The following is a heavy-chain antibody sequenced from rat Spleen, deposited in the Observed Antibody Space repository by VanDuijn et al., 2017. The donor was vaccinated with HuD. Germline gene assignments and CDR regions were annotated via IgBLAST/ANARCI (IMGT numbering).Heavy chain of an antibody. V-gene: IGHV2-32*01. D-gene: IGHD1-2*01. J-gene: IGHJ3*01. CDR3: ARAGSAAISLGNWFAY. CDR1: GFSLNNYG. Sequence: QVQLKESGPGLVQPSQTLSLTCTVSGFSLNNYGVIWVRQPPGKGLEWMGEMWSDGDTSYNSALKSRLSISRDTSKSQVFLKMSSLQTEDTATYYCARAGSAAISLGNWFAYWGQGTLVTVSS. CDR2: MWSDGDT.